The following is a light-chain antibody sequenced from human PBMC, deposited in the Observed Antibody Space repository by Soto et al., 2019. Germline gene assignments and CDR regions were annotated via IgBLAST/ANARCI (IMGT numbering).Light chain of an antibody. CDR2: AAS. CDR3: QQYGYSPIT. J-gene: IGKJ5*01. CDR1: QSVSSN. V-gene: IGKV3-20*01. Sequence: EIVMTQSLAQMSLSPCDGATLSCRASQSVSSNLAWYQQKPGQAPRLLIYAASSRATGSPDRVSGGGSGTDFTLTISRLEPEDFAVYYCQQYGYSPITFGQGTRLEIK.